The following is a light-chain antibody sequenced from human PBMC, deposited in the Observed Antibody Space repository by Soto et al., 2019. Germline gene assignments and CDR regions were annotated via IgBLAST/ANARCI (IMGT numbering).Light chain of an antibody. CDR1: QSISHF. J-gene: IGKJ1*01. CDR3: QQYTSYARA. V-gene: IGKV1-5*01. Sequence: DIKMTQSPSTLSASVGDRVTITCRASQSISHFLAWYQQKPAKVPKLLIYDASNLGSGVPSRFSGSGSGTDFTLTISGLQPDDFTTYYCQQYTSYARAFGQGTHVDLK. CDR2: DAS.